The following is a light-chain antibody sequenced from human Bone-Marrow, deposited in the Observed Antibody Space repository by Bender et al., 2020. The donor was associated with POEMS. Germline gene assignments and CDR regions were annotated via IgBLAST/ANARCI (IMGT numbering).Light chain of an antibody. Sequence: QSALAQPASVSGSPGQSVTISCTGTSRDVGMFNLVSWYQQYPGKVPKLMIYEVDKRPSGVPDRFSGSKSGNTASLTVSGLQAEDEAVYYCSSYGGDNNLLFGGGTKVTVL. CDR1: SRDVGMFNL. J-gene: IGLJ2*01. CDR2: EVD. V-gene: IGLV2-8*01. CDR3: SSYGGDNNLL.